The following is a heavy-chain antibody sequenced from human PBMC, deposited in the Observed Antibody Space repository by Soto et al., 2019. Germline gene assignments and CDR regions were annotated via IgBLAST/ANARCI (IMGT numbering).Heavy chain of an antibody. V-gene: IGHV3-33*01. CDR2: IWYDGSNK. CDR3: SREDYDSGSFDS. J-gene: IGHJ4*02. D-gene: IGHD3-10*01. CDR1: GFTFSSYG. Sequence: QVQLVESGGGVVQPGMSLRLSCAASGFTFSSYGMHWVRQAPGKGLEWVAVIWYDGSNKYYADSVKGRFTISRDNSNNTLYLKRNSLRAENTAVYYWSREDYDSGSFDSGGQGTRFTVSS.